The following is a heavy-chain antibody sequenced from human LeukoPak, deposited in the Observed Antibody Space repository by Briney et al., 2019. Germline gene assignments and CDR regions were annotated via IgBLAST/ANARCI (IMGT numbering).Heavy chain of an antibody. D-gene: IGHD3-22*01. V-gene: IGHV4-4*07. CDR1: GGSISSYY. J-gene: IGHJ3*02. Sequence: PSETLSLTCTVSGGSISSYYWSWIRQPAGKGLEWIGRIDTSGSTNYNPSLKSRVTMSVDTSKNQFSLKLSSVTAADTAVYYCAREGGLYYYDSYSGRLGAFDIWGQGTMVTVSS. CDR2: IDTSGST. CDR3: AREGGLYYYDSYSGRLGAFDI.